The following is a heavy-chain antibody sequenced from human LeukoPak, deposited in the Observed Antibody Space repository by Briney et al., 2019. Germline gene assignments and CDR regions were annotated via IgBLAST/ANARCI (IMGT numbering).Heavy chain of an antibody. Sequence: ASVKVSCKASGYTFTSYGISWVRQAPGQGLEWMGWISAYNGNTNYAQKLQGRVTMTTDTSTSTAYMELRRLRSDDTAVYYCAREGTYYDSSGYYDYWGQGTLVTVSS. CDR3: AREGTYYDSSGYYDY. D-gene: IGHD3-22*01. J-gene: IGHJ4*02. CDR2: ISAYNGNT. CDR1: GYTFTSYG. V-gene: IGHV1-18*01.